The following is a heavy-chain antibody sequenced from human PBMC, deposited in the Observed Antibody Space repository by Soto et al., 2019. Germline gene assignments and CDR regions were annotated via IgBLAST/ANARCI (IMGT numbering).Heavy chain of an antibody. J-gene: IGHJ4*02. CDR3: AQSSGWFTGGDY. CDR1: GFSLSTTGVG. V-gene: IGHV2-5*02. Sequence: QITLKESGPTLVKPTQTLTLTCTFSGFSLSTTGVGVGWIRQPPGKTLEWLALIYWDDDKRYSPSLNSRLTIXKXXSKNQVVLTMTNMNPVDTATYYCAQSSGWFTGGDYWGQGTLVTVSS. D-gene: IGHD6-19*01. CDR2: IYWDDDK.